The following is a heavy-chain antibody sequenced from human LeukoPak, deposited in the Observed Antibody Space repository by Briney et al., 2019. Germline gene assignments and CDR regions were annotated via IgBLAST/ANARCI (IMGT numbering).Heavy chain of an antibody. CDR2: IKQDGSEK. J-gene: IGHJ4*02. V-gene: IGHV3-7*03. D-gene: IGHD3-10*01. CDR1: GFTFSSYG. CDR3: ARDLRGTLDY. Sequence: GGSLRLSCAASGFTFSSYGMSWVRQAPGKGLEWVANIKQDGSEKNYLDSVKGRFTISRDNAKNSLDLQVNSLRAEDTAVYYCARDLRGTLDYRGQGTLVTVSS.